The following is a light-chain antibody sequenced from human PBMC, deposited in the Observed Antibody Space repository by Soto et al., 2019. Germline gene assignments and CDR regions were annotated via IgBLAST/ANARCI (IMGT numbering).Light chain of an antibody. Sequence: DIQMTQSPSTLSAYVGDRVTITCRASQSISSWLAWYQQKPGKAPKLLIYKASTLERGVPSRFSGSGSVTEFTLTISSLQPDDFATYYCQQYDNYPYTFGRGTKLEIK. CDR2: KAS. V-gene: IGKV1-5*03. CDR3: QQYDNYPYT. J-gene: IGKJ2*01. CDR1: QSISSW.